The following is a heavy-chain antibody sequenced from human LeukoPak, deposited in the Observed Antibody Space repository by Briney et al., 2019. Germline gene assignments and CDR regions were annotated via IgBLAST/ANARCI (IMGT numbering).Heavy chain of an antibody. CDR2: IYGDGRT. D-gene: IGHD3-3*01. CDR3: ARGRGLGVVSPYFDY. CDR1: GFSVSNNY. Sequence: GGSLRLSCVVSGFSVSNNYIVWVRQAPGNGLERVSVIYGDGRTSHSASVRGRFTISRDNSKNIVSLQMNNLRAEDTAVYYCARGRGLGVVSPYFDYWGQGTLVTVSS. J-gene: IGHJ4*02. V-gene: IGHV3-53*01.